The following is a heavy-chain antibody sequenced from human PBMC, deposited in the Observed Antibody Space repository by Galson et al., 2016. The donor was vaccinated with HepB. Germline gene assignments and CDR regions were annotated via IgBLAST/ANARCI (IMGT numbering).Heavy chain of an antibody. J-gene: IGHJ6*03. CDR2: ISYTGRT. CDR1: GGSLSIGRYY. CDR3: ARVIRSRYYYMDV. D-gene: IGHD6-6*01. Sequence: TLSLTCTVSGGSLSIGRYYWSWIRQHPGKDLEWVGHISYTGRTYYNPSLKSRLTMSVVTSQNQFSLKVSSVNAADTAVYHCARVIRSRYYYMDVWGKGTMVTVSS. V-gene: IGHV4-31*03.